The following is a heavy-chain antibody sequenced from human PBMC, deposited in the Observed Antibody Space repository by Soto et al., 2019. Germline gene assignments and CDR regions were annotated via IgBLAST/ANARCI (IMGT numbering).Heavy chain of an antibody. CDR3: ARSALLWWALDS. D-gene: IGHD2-15*01. Sequence: DVELLESGGGLVHPGGSLRLSCTASGFSFGAYGINGSRRTPGKGREWVSTISAIGNSAYSADSVKGRPIISRDNSKNTLYLQMNSLRAEDTAVYYCARSALLWWALDSWGQGTLVTVSS. V-gene: IGHV3-23*01. CDR1: GFSFGAYG. J-gene: IGHJ4*02. CDR2: ISAIGNSA.